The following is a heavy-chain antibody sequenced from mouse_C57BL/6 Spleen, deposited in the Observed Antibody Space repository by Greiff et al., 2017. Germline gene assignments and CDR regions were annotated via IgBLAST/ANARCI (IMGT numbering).Heavy chain of an antibody. Sequence: EVQLQESGEGLVKPGGSLKLSCAASGFTFSSYAMSWVRQTPEKRLEWVAYISSGGDYIYYADTVKGRFTISRDNARNTLYLQMSSLKSEDTAMYYCTREGQLRGSMDYWGQGTSVTVSS. J-gene: IGHJ4*01. CDR2: ISSGGDYI. CDR1: GFTFSSYA. V-gene: IGHV5-9-1*02. CDR3: TREGQLRGSMDY. D-gene: IGHD3-2*02.